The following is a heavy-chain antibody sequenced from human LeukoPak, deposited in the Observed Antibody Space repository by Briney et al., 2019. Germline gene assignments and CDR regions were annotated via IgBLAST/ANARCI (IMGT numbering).Heavy chain of an antibody. CDR2: INPNSGGT. J-gene: IGHJ4*02. CDR3: ARDLGEYDILTGSPTYFDY. CDR1: GYTFTAYY. D-gene: IGHD3-9*01. V-gene: IGHV1-2*02. Sequence: ASVKVSCKASGYTFTAYYMHWVRQAPGQGLEWMGWINPNSGGTNYAQKFQGRVTMTRDTSISTAYMELSRLRSDDTAVYYCARDLGEYDILTGSPTYFDYWGQGTLVTVSS.